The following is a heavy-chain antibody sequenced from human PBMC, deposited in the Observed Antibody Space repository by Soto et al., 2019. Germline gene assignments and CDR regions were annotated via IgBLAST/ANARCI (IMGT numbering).Heavy chain of an antibody. CDR3: VRDRALDSSGHWFDS. Sequence: SETLSLPCAVYGGSFSGYYWRWIRQPPGKGLEWIGYIYHIGSPSYNPSLKSRLSMSLDASKNQFSLNLTSVTAADTAISYCVRDRALDSSGHWFDSWGQGTLVTVSS. D-gene: IGHD6-19*01. V-gene: IGHV4-34*09. CDR2: IYHIGSP. CDR1: GGSFSGYY. J-gene: IGHJ5*01.